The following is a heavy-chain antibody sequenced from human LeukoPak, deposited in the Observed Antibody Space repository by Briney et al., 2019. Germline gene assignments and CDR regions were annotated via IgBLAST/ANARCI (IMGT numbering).Heavy chain of an antibody. CDR2: MNPNSGST. D-gene: IGHD1-26*01. CDR3: ARSSVGARRRIDY. Sequence: ASVKVSCKASGYTFTSYDINWGRQATRQGLEWMGWMNPNSGSTGYAQKFQGRVTMIRSTSINTAYMELNSLTSEDPAVYYCARSSVGARRRIDYWGQGSLVTVCS. V-gene: IGHV1-8*01. CDR1: GYTFTSYD. J-gene: IGHJ4*02.